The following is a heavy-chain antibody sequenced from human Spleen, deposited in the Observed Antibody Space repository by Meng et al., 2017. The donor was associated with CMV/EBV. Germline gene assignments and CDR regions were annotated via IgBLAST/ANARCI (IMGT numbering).Heavy chain of an antibody. J-gene: IGHJ4*02. V-gene: IGHV4-30-4*08. CDR2: IYYSGST. CDR3: AVAARRYYFDY. Sequence: SETLSLTCTVSGGSISSGDYYWSWIRQPPGKGLEWIGYIYYSGSTYYNPSLKSRVTISVDTSKNQFSLKLSSVTAADTAVYYCAVAARRYYFDYWGQGTLVTVSS. D-gene: IGHD6-6*01. CDR1: GGSISSGDYY.